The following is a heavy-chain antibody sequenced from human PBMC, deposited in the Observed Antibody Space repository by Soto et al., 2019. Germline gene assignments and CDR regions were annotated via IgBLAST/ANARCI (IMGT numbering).Heavy chain of an antibody. CDR1: GGSISSSSYY. CDR2: IYYSGST. J-gene: IGHJ5*02. Sequence: SETLSLTCTVSGGSISSSSYYWGWIRQPPGKGLEWIGSIYYSGSTYYNPSLKSRVTISVDTSKNQFSLKLSSVTAADTAVYYCARITIFGVVIIRGNWFDPWGQGTLVTVSS. V-gene: IGHV4-39*01. D-gene: IGHD3-3*01. CDR3: ARITIFGVVIIRGNWFDP.